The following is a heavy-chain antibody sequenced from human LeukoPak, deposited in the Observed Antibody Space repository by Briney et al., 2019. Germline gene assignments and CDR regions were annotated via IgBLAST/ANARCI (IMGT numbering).Heavy chain of an antibody. D-gene: IGHD6-13*01. CDR3: ARWALGRAGKGDALDI. J-gene: IGHJ3*02. CDR2: IWSDGGKT. Sequence: GWSLRLSCAASGLTFRNYGMNWVRQAPGNGLEWGGVIWSDGGKTTYADSVKGRFTISRDHSKNTLSLQIDTLTAEDTAVYYCARWALGRAGKGDALDIWGQGTMVIVSS. V-gene: IGHV3-33*03. CDR1: GLTFRNYG.